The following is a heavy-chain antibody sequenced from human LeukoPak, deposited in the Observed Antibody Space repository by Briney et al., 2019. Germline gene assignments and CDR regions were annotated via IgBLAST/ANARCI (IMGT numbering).Heavy chain of an antibody. CDR1: GYLFINYY. V-gene: IGHV1-2*02. CDR3: ARAHDYGGISGPSTWDY. CDR2: ITPHSGGT. D-gene: IGHD4-23*01. Sequence: GASVKVSCKASGYLFINYYVHRVRHAPGQGLEWMGWITPHSGGTNYAKKFQGRVTMTRDMSITTVYMELSRLTSDDTAVFYCARAHDYGGISGPSTWDYWGQGTLVTVSS. J-gene: IGHJ4*02.